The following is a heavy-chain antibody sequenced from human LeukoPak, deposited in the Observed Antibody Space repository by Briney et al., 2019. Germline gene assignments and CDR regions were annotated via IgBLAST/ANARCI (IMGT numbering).Heavy chain of an antibody. V-gene: IGHV3-23*01. CDR3: AGVAGWHWFDP. CDR1: GFTFSSYA. Sequence: GGSLRLSCAASGFTFSSYAMSWVRQAPGKGLEWVSSISGSGGSTYFADSVKGRFTISRDNSKNTLYLQMNSLRAEDTAVYYCAGVAGWHWFDPWGQGTLVTVSS. J-gene: IGHJ5*02. CDR2: ISGSGGST. D-gene: IGHD6-19*01.